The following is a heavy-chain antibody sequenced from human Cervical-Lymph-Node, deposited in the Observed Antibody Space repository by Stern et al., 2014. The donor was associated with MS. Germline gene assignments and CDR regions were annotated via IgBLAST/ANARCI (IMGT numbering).Heavy chain of an antibody. CDR3: ATSITGIKGFDY. CDR2: FTRSSAAI. J-gene: IGHJ4*02. V-gene: IGHV3-48*01. D-gene: IGHD1-14*01. Sequence: EVQLVESGGGLVQPGGSLRLSCVASGFTFSPYSMNWVRQAPGKGLEWISAFTRSSAAIHFEDSGKGRFTIVRDNAQDSLYLQMNSLRREDTAVYYCATSITGIKGFDYWGQGALVTVSS. CDR1: GFTFSPYS.